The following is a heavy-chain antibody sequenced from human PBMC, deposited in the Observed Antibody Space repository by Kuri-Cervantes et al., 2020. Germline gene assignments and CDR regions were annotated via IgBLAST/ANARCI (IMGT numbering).Heavy chain of an antibody. D-gene: IGHD3-22*01. CDR2: IYTSGST. J-gene: IGHJ4*02. CDR1: GGSISSYY. Sequence: GSLRLSCTVSGGSISSYYWSWIRQPAGKGLEWIGRIYTSGSTNYNPSLKSRVTMSVDTSKNQFSPKLSSVTAADTAVYYCARDYYDSSGTFDYWGQGTLVTVSS. V-gene: IGHV4-4*07. CDR3: ARDYYDSSGTFDY.